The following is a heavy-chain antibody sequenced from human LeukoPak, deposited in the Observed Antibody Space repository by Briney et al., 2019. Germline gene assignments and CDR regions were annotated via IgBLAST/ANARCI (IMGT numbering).Heavy chain of an antibody. D-gene: IGHD3-22*01. V-gene: IGHV1-69*04. CDR3: ARVRYSSGYYFYYFDY. CDR1: GGTFSSYA. Sequence: SVKVSCKASGGTFSSYAISSVRQAPGQGLEWMGRIIPILGIANYAQKFQGRVTITADKSTSTAYMELSSLRSEDTAVYYCARVRYSSGYYFYYFDYWGQGTLVTVSS. CDR2: IIPILGIA. J-gene: IGHJ4*02.